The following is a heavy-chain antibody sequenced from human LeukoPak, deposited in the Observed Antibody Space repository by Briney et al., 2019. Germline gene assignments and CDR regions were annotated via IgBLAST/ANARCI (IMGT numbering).Heavy chain of an antibody. J-gene: IGHJ4*02. D-gene: IGHD3-22*01. CDR1: GFTFSSYA. V-gene: IGHV3-23*01. CDR2: ISGSGGST. CDR3: AKGDYYDSSGYYTFDY. Sequence: GGSLRLSCAASGFTFSSYAMSWVRQAPGKGLEWVSAISGSGGSTYYADSVKGRFTISRDNSKNTLYLQMNSLRAEDTAVYYCAKGDYYDSSGYYTFDYWGQGTLVTVSS.